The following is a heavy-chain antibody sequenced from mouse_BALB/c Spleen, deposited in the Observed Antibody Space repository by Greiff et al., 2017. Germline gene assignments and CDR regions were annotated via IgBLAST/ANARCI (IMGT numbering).Heavy chain of an antibody. J-gene: IGHJ3*01. D-gene: IGHD2-3*01. V-gene: IGHV2-6-7*01. CDR3: ARGDGYPAWFAY. CDR2: IWGDGST. Sequence: QVHVKQSGPGLVAPSQSLSITCTVSGFSLTGYGVNWVRQPPGKGLEWLGMIWGDGSTDYNSALKSRLSISKDNSKSQVFLKMNSLQTDDTARYYCARGDGYPAWFAYWGQGTLVTVSA. CDR1: GFSLTGYG.